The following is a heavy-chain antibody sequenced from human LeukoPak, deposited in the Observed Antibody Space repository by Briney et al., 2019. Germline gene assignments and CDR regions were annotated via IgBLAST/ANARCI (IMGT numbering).Heavy chain of an antibody. CDR2: ISYDGSNK. CDR1: GFTFSSYA. J-gene: IGHJ4*02. Sequence: GGSLRLSCAASGFTFSSYAMHWVRQAPGKGLEWVAVISYDGSNKYYADSVKGRFTISRDNSKNTLYLQVNSLRADDTAVYYCARAEIGYCSSTSCLNFDYWGQGTLVTVSS. V-gene: IGHV3-30*04. CDR3: ARAEIGYCSSTSCLNFDY. D-gene: IGHD2-2*01.